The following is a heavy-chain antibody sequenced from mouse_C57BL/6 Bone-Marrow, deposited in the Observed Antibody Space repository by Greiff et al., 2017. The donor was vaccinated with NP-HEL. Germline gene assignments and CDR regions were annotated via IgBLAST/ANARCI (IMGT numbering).Heavy chain of an antibody. V-gene: IGHV1-64*01. CDR1: GYTFTSYW. Sequence: QVQLQQPGAELVKPGASVKLSCKASGYTFTSYWMPWVKQRPGQGLEWIGMIHPNSGSTNYNEKFKSKATLTVDKSSSTAYMQLSSLTSEDSAVYYCARGLLWLRRRDYYAMDYWGQGTSVTVSS. CDR2: IHPNSGST. J-gene: IGHJ4*01. CDR3: ARGLLWLRRRDYYAMDY. D-gene: IGHD2-2*01.